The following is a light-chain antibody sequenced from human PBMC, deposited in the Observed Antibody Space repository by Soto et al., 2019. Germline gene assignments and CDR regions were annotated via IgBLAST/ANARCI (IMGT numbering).Light chain of an antibody. CDR1: QSISDW. CDR3: QQYSSYSPWT. J-gene: IGKJ1*01. CDR2: DAS. V-gene: IGKV1-5*01. Sequence: DIQMTQSPSTLSASVGDRVTITCRASQSISDWLAWYQQKAGKAPKLLIYDASSLESGVPSRFSGSGSGTEFTLTISSLQPDDFATYYCQQYSSYSPWTFGQGTKLEVK.